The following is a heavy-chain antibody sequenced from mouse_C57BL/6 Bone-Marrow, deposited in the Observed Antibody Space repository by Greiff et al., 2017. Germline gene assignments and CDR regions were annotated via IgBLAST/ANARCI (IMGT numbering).Heavy chain of an antibody. D-gene: IGHD2-4*01. Sequence: VQLQQSGPELVKPGASVKISCKASGYSFTDYNMNWVKQSNGKSLEWIGVINPNYGTTSYNQKFKGKATLTVDQSSSTAYLQLNSLPSEAVAVYYCARGYDYDYAMDYWGQGTSVTVSS. CDR3: ARGYDYDYAMDY. V-gene: IGHV1-39*01. J-gene: IGHJ4*01. CDR1: GYSFTDYN. CDR2: INPNYGTT.